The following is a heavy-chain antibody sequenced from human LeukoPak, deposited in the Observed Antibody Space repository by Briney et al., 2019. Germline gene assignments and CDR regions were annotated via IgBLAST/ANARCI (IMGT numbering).Heavy chain of an antibody. CDR2: IYSGGST. Sequence: GGSLRLSCAASGFTVSSNYMSWVRQAPGKGLEWVSVIYSGGSTYYADSVKGRFTISRDNSKNTLYLQMNSLRAEDTAVYYCARDNYYYDSSGYYYWGQGTMVTVSS. CDR3: ARDNYYYDSSGYYY. CDR1: GFTVSSNY. J-gene: IGHJ3*01. D-gene: IGHD3-22*01. V-gene: IGHV3-66*01.